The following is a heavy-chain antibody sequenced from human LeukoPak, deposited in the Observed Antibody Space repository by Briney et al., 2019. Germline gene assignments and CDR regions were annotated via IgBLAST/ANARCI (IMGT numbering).Heavy chain of an antibody. CDR3: AREGYSYGFDY. J-gene: IGHJ4*02. Sequence: SETLSLTCAVYGGSFSDYYWNWIRQPPGKGLEWIGEINHSGRNNCNPSLKSRVTISVDTSKNQFSLKLSSVTAADTAVYYCAREGYSYGFDYWGQGTLVTVSS. CDR1: GGSFSDYY. CDR2: INHSGRN. V-gene: IGHV4-34*01. D-gene: IGHD5-18*01.